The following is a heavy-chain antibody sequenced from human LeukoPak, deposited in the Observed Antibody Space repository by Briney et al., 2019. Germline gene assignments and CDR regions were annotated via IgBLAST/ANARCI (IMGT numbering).Heavy chain of an antibody. CDR1: GASISSDY. D-gene: IGHD3-10*01. Sequence: PSETLSLTCIVSGASISSDYWSWIRQPPGKGLEWIGYIFFSGSTNYNPSLKSRVTMSVDTSKNQFSLNLSSVTAADTAMYYCAGAEGEIYYRSGTNNWFDPWGQGTLVTVSS. CDR2: IFFSGST. J-gene: IGHJ5*02. CDR3: AGAEGEIYYRSGTNNWFDP. V-gene: IGHV4-59*01.